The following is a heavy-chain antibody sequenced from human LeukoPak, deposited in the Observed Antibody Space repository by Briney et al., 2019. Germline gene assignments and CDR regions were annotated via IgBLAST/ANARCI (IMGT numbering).Heavy chain of an antibody. CDR3: ARDSSYGYADAFDI. V-gene: IGHV1-18*01. CDR1: GYTFTNYG. Sequence: GASVKVSCKASGYTFTNYGISWVRQAPGQGLEWMGWISPYNGNTNYAQKLQGRVTMTTDTSTSTAYMELRSLRSDDTAVYYCARDSSYGYADAFDIWGQGTMVTVSS. CDR2: ISPYNGNT. J-gene: IGHJ3*02. D-gene: IGHD5-18*01.